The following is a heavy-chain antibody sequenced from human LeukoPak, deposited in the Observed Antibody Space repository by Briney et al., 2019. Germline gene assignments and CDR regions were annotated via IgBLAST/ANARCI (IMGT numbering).Heavy chain of an antibody. Sequence: ASVKVSCKASGYTFTSYYMHWVRQAPGQGLEWMGIINPSGGSTSYSQKFQGRVTMTRDTSTSTVYMELSSLRPEDTAVYYCARSDVVAGFDYWGQGTLVTVSS. CDR3: ARSDVVAGFDY. D-gene: IGHD5-12*01. J-gene: IGHJ4*02. CDR2: INPSGGST. CDR1: GYTFTSYY. V-gene: IGHV1-46*01.